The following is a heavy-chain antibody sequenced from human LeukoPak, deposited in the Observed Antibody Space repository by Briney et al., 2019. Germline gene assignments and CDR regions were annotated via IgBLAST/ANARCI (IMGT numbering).Heavy chain of an antibody. J-gene: IGHJ4*02. V-gene: IGHV1-46*01. Sequence: GASVKVSCKASGYTFASYYMHWVRQAPGQGPEWMGIINPSGGNTSYAQRFQGRVTMTRDMSTSTVYMELSSLRSEDTAVYYCARDKFKGYYDSSGYPDFDYWGQGTLVTVSS. CDR1: GYTFASYY. CDR3: ARDKFKGYYDSSGYPDFDY. D-gene: IGHD3-22*01. CDR2: INPSGGNT.